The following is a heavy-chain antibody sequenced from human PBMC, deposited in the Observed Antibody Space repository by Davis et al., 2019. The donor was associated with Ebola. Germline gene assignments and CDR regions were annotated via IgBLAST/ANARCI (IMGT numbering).Heavy chain of an antibody. D-gene: IGHD4-17*01. CDR2: IYTDGRM. J-gene: IGHJ3*02. CDR1: GFSVSDKY. Sequence: GGSLRLSCAASGFSVSDKYMSWVRQAPGKGLEWVSVIYTDGRMYHADSVKGRFTISRDTARNTLYLQMNSLRAEDTALYYCVREGYGDFNDAFDIWGPGTMVTVSS. CDR3: VREGYGDFNDAFDI. V-gene: IGHV3-66*01.